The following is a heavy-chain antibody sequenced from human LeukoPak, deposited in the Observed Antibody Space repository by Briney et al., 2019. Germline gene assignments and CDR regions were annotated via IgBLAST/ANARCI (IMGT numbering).Heavy chain of an antibody. Sequence: GGSLRLSCAASGFTFSSYDMHWVPQATGKGLEWVSAIGTAGDTYYPGSVKGRFTISRENAKNSLYLQMNSLRAGDTAVYYCARGVVSGRGRTHFDYWGQGTLVTVSS. D-gene: IGHD3-16*01. CDR2: IGTAGDT. CDR1: GFTFSSYD. CDR3: ARGVVSGRGRTHFDY. J-gene: IGHJ4*02. V-gene: IGHV3-13*01.